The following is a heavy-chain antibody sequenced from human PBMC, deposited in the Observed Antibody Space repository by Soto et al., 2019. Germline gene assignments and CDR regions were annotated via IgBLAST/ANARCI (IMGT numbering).Heavy chain of an antibody. V-gene: IGHV4-59*01. CDR3: ARESILNGYYDY. CDR2: IYYSGST. Sequence: PSETLSLTCTVSGGSISSYYWSWIRQPPGKGLEWIGYIYYSGSTNYNPSLKSRVTISVDTSKNQFSLKLSSVTAADTAVYYCARESILNGYYDYWGQGTLVTVSS. D-gene: IGHD3-9*01. J-gene: IGHJ4*02. CDR1: GGSISSYY.